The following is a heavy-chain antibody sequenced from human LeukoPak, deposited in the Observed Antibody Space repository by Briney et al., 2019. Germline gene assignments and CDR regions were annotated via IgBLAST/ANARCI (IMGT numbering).Heavy chain of an antibody. CDR2: IIPIFGTA. V-gene: IGHV1-69*05. CDR3: ARLELPNDYGKERLEGDYFDY. D-gene: IGHD4-17*01. J-gene: IGHJ4*02. Sequence: GASVKVSCKASGGTFSSYAISWVRQAPGQGLEWMGGIIPIFGTANYAQKFQGGGTITTDESTSTAYMVLSRLRSEDTAVYYCARLELPNDYGKERLEGDYFDYWGQGTLVTVSS. CDR1: GGTFSSYA.